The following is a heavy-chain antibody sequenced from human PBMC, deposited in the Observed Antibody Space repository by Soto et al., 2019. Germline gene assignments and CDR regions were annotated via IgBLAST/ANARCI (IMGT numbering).Heavy chain of an antibody. CDR3: ARDGNWRLDY. CDR2: IWYDGSNK. V-gene: IGHV3-33*01. J-gene: IGHJ4*02. CDR1: GFTFSSYG. D-gene: IGHD1-1*01. Sequence: GGSLRLSCAASGFTFSSYGMHWVRQAPGKGLEWVAVIWYDGSNKYYAESVKSRITINADTSKNQFSLHLNSVTAEDTAVYYCARDGNWRLDYWGQGALVTVSS.